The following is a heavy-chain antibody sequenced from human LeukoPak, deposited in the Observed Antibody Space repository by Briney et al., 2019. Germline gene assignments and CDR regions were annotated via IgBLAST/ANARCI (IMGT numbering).Heavy chain of an antibody. CDR2: FDPEDGET. CDR3: ATAYCGGDCSPRAFDI. CDR1: GYTLTELS. Sequence: GASVKVSCKVSGYTLTELSMHWVRQAPGKGLEWMGGFDPEDGETIYAQKFQGRVTMTEDTSTDTAYMELSSLRSEDTAVYYCATAYCGGDCSPRAFDIWGQGTMVTVSS. D-gene: IGHD2-21*02. V-gene: IGHV1-24*01. J-gene: IGHJ3*02.